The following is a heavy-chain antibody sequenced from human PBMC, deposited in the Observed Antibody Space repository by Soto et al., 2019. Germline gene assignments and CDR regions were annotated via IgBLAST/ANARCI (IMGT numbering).Heavy chain of an antibody. V-gene: IGHV1-18*01. J-gene: IGHJ6*02. Sequence: ASVKVSFKASGYTFTSYGISWLRQAPGQGLEWVGWSSAYNGNTNYAQKLQGRVTMTTDTSTSTAYMELRSLRSDDTAVYYCAREPDIVVVPAAISGYYYYGMDVWGQGTTVTVSS. CDR3: AREPDIVVVPAAISGYYYYGMDV. CDR2: SSAYNGNT. D-gene: IGHD2-2*02. CDR1: GYTFTSYG.